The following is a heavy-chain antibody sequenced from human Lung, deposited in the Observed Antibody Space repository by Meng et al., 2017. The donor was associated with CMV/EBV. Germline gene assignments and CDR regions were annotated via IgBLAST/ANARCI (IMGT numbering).Heavy chain of an antibody. Sequence: GGSXRLSCAASGFTLSSYWMSWVRQAPGKGLEWVANIKEDGSEKYYVDSVKGRFTISRDNAKNSLYVQMNSLRGEDTAVYYCARAYRAIDYWGQRTLVTVPS. CDR1: GFTLSSYW. CDR3: ARAYRAIDY. J-gene: IGHJ4*02. D-gene: IGHD1-26*01. V-gene: IGHV3-7*01. CDR2: IKEDGSEK.